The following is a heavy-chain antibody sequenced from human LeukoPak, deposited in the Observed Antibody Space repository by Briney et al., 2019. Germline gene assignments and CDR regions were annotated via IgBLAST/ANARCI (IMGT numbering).Heavy chain of an antibody. V-gene: IGHV3-23*01. CDR1: GFTFSSYA. CDR3: ARDLTPPPATGTGGVFDY. Sequence: GGSLRLSCAASGFTFSSYAMNWVRQAPGKGLEWVSGVSGTGVGTYYADSVEGRFTISRVNTKNTLSLQMNSLRSDDTAVYYCARDLTPPPATGTGGVFDYWGQGTLVTVSS. CDR2: VSGTGVGT. D-gene: IGHD6-13*01. J-gene: IGHJ4*02.